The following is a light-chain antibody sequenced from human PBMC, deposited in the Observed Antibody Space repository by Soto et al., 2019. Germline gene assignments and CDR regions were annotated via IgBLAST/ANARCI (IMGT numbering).Light chain of an antibody. J-gene: IGLJ1*01. V-gene: IGLV2-8*01. CDR2: DVN. CDR1: SSDVGGYNY. CDR3: SSYAGSNNV. Sequence: QSVLTQPPSTSGSPGQPVAISCTGTSSDVGGYNYVSWYQQHSAKAPKFMIYDVNKRSSGVSDRFSGSKSGNTASLTVSGLQAEDEADYYCSSYAGSNNVFGTGTKV.